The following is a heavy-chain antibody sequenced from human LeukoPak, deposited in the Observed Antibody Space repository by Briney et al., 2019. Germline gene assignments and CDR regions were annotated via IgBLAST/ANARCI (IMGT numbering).Heavy chain of an antibody. J-gene: IGHJ4*02. CDR3: ARDMAGDYYDSGSFGYFDY. CDR2: ICSGGSE. Sequence: GESLRLSCAASGFSVSSNYMSWVRQAPGKGLEWVSVICSGGSEYYADSVKGRFTISRDTFKNRLYLQMNSLRAEDTAVYYCARDMAGDYYDSGSFGYFDYWGQGTLVTVSS. V-gene: IGHV3-66*01. CDR1: GFSVSSNY. D-gene: IGHD3-22*01.